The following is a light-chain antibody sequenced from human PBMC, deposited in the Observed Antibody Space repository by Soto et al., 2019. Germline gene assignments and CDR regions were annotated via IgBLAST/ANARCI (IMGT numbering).Light chain of an antibody. CDR1: QSVSSN. Sequence: EIVMTQSPATLSVSPGERATLSCRASQSVSSNLAWYQQKPGQAPRLLIYGASTRATGIPGRFSGSGSGTEFTLTNSSLQSEDCAVYYCQQYNNWPGGPFGQGTKVEIK. V-gene: IGKV3-15*01. J-gene: IGKJ1*01. CDR3: QQYNNWPGGP. CDR2: GAS.